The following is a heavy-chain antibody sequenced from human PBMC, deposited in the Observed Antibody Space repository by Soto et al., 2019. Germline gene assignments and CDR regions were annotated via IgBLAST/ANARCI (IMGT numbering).Heavy chain of an antibody. Sequence: QVQLVQSGAEVKKPGASVKVSCKASGYTFPSYGISWVRQVPGQGLVWMGWISAHNGNTKYAQNFQGRVTMTTDTSTSTAHMELRGLRSDDTAAYYCARDGGGWPDYWGQGTLVTVSS. CDR1: GYTFPSYG. CDR2: ISAHNGNT. CDR3: ARDGGGWPDY. D-gene: IGHD6-19*01. V-gene: IGHV1-18*01. J-gene: IGHJ4*02.